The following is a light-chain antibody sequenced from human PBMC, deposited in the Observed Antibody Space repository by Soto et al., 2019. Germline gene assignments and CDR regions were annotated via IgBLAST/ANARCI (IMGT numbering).Light chain of an antibody. CDR3: QQYGSSPLLP. Sequence: EIVLTQSPGTLSLSPGERATLSCRASQSVSSSYLAWYQQKPGQAPRLLIYGASSRATGIPDRFSGSGSGTDFTLPISRLEPEDFAVYYCQQYGSSPLLPFGGGTKVEIK. J-gene: IGKJ4*01. CDR1: QSVSSSY. CDR2: GAS. V-gene: IGKV3-20*01.